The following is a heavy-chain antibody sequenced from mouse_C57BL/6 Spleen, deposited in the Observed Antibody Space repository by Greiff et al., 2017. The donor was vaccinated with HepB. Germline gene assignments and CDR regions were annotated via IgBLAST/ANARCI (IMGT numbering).Heavy chain of an antibody. J-gene: IGHJ3*01. V-gene: IGHV7-3*01. CDR1: GFTFTDYY. Sequence: EVQLVESGGGLVQPGGSLSLSCAASGFTFTDYYMSWVRQPPGKALEWLGFIRNKANGYTTEYSASVKGRFTISRDNSQSILYLQMNALRAEDSATYYCARYYDYEGFAYWGQGTLVTVSA. CDR2: IRNKANGYTT. CDR3: ARYYDYEGFAY. D-gene: IGHD2-4*01.